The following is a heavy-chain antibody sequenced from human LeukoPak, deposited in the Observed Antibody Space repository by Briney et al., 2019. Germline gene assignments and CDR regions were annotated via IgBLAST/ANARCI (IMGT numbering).Heavy chain of an antibody. D-gene: IGHD1-1*01. CDR2: IKQDGSEK. Sequence: GGSLRLSCAASGFIFSDYWMSWVRQAPGKGLEWVANIKQDGSEKYYVDSVKGRFTISRDNAKNSLYLQMNSLRAEDTAVYYCARERYRAFDIWGQGTMVTVPS. J-gene: IGHJ3*02. CDR3: ARERYRAFDI. V-gene: IGHV3-7*01. CDR1: GFIFSDYW.